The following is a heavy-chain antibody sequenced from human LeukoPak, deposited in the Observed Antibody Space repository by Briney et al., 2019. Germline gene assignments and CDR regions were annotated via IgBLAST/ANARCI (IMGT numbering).Heavy chain of an antibody. J-gene: IGHJ4*02. V-gene: IGHV3-21*04. CDR2: ISSSSSYI. CDR1: GFTFSSYS. Sequence: GGSLRLSCAASGFTFSSYSMDWVRQAPGKGLEWVSSISSSSSYIYYADSVKGRFTISRDNSKNTLYLQMNGLRAEDTAVYYCAKEDYVWGSYRREDYWGQGTLVTVSS. D-gene: IGHD3-16*02. CDR3: AKEDYVWGSYRREDY.